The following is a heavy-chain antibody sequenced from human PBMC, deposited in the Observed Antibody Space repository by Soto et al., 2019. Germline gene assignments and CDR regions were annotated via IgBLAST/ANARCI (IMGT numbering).Heavy chain of an antibody. CDR1: GGSISSYY. V-gene: IGHV4-59*01. Sequence: SLTLCLPCTVSGGSISSYYWSWIRQPPGKGLEWIGYIYYSGSTNYNPSLKSRVTISVDTSKNQFSLKLSSVTAADTAVYYCARRQAWRAFDYWGQGTLVTVSS. CDR3: ARRQAWRAFDY. J-gene: IGHJ4*02. D-gene: IGHD3-3*01. CDR2: IYYSGST.